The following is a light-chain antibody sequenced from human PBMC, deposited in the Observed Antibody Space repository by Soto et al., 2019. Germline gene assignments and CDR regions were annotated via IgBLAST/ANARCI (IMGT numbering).Light chain of an antibody. CDR1: QDIAIY. CDR3: QQQRLYTST. V-gene: IGKV1-9*01. CDR2: AAS. Sequence: IQLTQSPSYLSSSLGDRVTITCRASQDIAIYLAWYQQKPGEAPKLLIYAASTLYGGVPSRFSGIGSGTDFALTITSLKAEDFATYYGQQQRLYTSTFGGGTKVDI. J-gene: IGKJ4*01.